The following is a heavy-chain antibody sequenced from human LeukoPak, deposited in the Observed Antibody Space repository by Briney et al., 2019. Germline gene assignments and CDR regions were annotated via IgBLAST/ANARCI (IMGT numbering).Heavy chain of an antibody. CDR1: GYTFTSYD. CDR3: ARGLVVPAATLYYYYYMDV. V-gene: IGHV1-8*03. CDR2: MNPNSGNT. D-gene: IGHD2-2*01. Sequence: ASVKVSCKASGYTFTSYDINWVRQATGQGLEWMGWMNPNSGNTGYAQKFQGRVTITRNTSISTAYMELSSLRSEDTAVHYCARGLVVPAATLYYYYYMDVWGKGTTVTVSS. J-gene: IGHJ6*03.